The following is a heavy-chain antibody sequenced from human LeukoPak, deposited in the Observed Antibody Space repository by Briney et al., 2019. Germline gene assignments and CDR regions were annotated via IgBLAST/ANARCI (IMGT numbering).Heavy chain of an antibody. CDR1: GGSIRSGDYS. D-gene: IGHD3-22*01. Sequence: SETPSLTCTVSGGSIRSGDYSWNWIRQHPGKGLEGIGYIYYSGSTNYNPSLQSRVTISVDTYKNQFSLKLSSVTAADTAVYYCARFLGSSGYYYYPAPFRAFDIWGQGTMVTVSS. CDR3: ARFLGSSGYYYYPAPFRAFDI. V-gene: IGHV4-61*08. CDR2: IYYSGST. J-gene: IGHJ3*02.